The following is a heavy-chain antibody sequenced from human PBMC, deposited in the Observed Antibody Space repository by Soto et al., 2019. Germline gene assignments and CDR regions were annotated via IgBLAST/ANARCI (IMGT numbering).Heavy chain of an antibody. CDR2: ISAYNGNT. D-gene: IGHD3-3*01. Sequence: ASVKVSCKASGYTFTSYDISWVRQAPGQGLEWMGWISAYNGNTNYAQKLQGRVTMTTDTSTSTAYMELRSLRSDDTAVYYCARDRLTIFGVVTYYYYGMDVWGQGTTVTVSS. V-gene: IGHV1-18*01. CDR1: GYTFTSYD. CDR3: ARDRLTIFGVVTYYYYGMDV. J-gene: IGHJ6*02.